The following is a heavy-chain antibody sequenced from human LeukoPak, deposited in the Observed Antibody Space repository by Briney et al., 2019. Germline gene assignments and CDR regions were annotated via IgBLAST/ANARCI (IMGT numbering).Heavy chain of an antibody. Sequence: ASETLSLTCTVSGGSISSYYWSWIRQPPGKGLEWIGYIYYSGSTNYNPSLKSRVTISVDTSKNQFSLKLSSVTAADTAVYYCARVANTVTMFFDYWGQGTLVTVSS. D-gene: IGHD4-17*01. J-gene: IGHJ4*02. CDR1: GGSISSYY. CDR2: IYYSGST. V-gene: IGHV4-59*01. CDR3: ARVANTVTMFFDY.